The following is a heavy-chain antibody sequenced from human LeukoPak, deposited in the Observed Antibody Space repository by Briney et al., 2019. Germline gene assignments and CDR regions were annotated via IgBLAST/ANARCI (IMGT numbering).Heavy chain of an antibody. V-gene: IGHV3-23*01. Sequence: GGSLRLSCAASGFTFSSYGMSWVRQAPGKGLEWVSAISGSGGSTYYADSVKGRFTISRDNSKNTLYLQMNSLRAEDTAVYYCAKDSAGFMVREVIITSYFDYWGQGTLVTVSS. CDR1: GFTFSSYG. D-gene: IGHD3-10*01. J-gene: IGHJ4*02. CDR3: AKDSAGFMVREVIITSYFDY. CDR2: ISGSGGST.